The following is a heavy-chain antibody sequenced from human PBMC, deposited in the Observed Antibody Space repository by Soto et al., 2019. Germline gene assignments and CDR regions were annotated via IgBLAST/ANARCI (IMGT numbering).Heavy chain of an antibody. CDR2: IDPSDSYT. D-gene: IGHD3-10*01. J-gene: IGHJ5*02. CDR3: ASLGVVRGVITP. V-gene: IGHV5-10-1*01. CDR1: GYSFTSYW. Sequence: ESLKLSCKGSGYSFTSYWISWVRQMPGKGLEWMGRIDPSDSYTNYSPSFQGHVTISADKSISTAYLQWSSLKASDTAMYYCASLGVVRGVITPWGQGTLVTVSS.